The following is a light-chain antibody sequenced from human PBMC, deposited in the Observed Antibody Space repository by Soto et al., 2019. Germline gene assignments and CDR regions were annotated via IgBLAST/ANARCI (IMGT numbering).Light chain of an antibody. CDR2: EVT. CDR3: IAYTGTNNYL. CDR1: SSDVGGYNY. Sequence: QSVLTQPPSASGSPGQSVTISCTGSSSDVGGYNYVSWYQQHPGKAPKLMIYEVTKRPSGVPDRFSGSKSGNTASLTVSGLQSEDEADYFCIAYTGTNNYLFGTGTKLTVL. J-gene: IGLJ1*01. V-gene: IGLV2-8*01.